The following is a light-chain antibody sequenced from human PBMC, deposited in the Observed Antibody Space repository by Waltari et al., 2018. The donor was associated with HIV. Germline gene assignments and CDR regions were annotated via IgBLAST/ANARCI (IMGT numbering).Light chain of an antibody. CDR1: QSVSSD. CDR2: NAS. CDR3: QQYNNWPPWT. V-gene: IGKV3-15*01. J-gene: IGKJ1*01. Sequence: EILMTQSPATLSVPPGERVTLSCRASQSVSSDLAWYRQKPGQAPRLLIYNASTRATGLPARFSGSGSGTESTLTISSLQSEDFAFYYCQQYNNWPPWTFGQGTKVEIK.